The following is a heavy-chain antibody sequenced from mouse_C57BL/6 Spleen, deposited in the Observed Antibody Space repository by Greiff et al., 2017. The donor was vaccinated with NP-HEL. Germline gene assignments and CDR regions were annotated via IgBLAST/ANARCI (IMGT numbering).Heavy chain of an antibody. V-gene: IGHV3-6*01. CDR1: GYSITSGYY. CDR2: IRYDGST. Sequence: EVQLQESGPGLVKPSPSLSLTCSVTGYSITSGYYWYWIRQFPGNKLERMGYIRYDGSTNYNPSLKNRISFTRDTSKNQFFLKLNSVTTDDTATYYCARNYGYDGYFDDWGKGTTLTVSS. CDR3: ARNYGYDGYFDD. D-gene: IGHD2-2*01. J-gene: IGHJ2*01.